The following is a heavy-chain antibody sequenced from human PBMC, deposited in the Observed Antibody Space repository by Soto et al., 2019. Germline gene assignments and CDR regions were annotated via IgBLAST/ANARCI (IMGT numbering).Heavy chain of an antibody. CDR2: SYYSGSI. J-gene: IGHJ4*02. Sequence: SETLYITCTVSGASVRTDYWSWIRQPPGKRLEWIGYSYYSGSINYNPSLKSRVTISVDTSKSQFSLRLRSVTAADTAVYYCARETSGGWSDYWGQGTLVTVSS. D-gene: IGHD6-19*01. V-gene: IGHV4-59*02. CDR3: ARETSGGWSDY. CDR1: GASVRTDY.